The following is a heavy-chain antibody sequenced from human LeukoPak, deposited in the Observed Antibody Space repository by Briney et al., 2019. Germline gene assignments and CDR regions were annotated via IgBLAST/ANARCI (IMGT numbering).Heavy chain of an antibody. CDR1: GYTFTGYY. V-gene: IGHV1-2*02. Sequence: ASVKVSCKASGYTFTGYYMHLVRQAPGQGLEWMGWINPNSGGTNYAQKFQGRVTMTRDTSISTAYMELSRLRSDDTAVYYCARVRYTVLRPDYWGQGTLVTVSS. J-gene: IGHJ4*02. CDR3: ARVRYTVLRPDY. CDR2: INPNSGGT. D-gene: IGHD3-3*01.